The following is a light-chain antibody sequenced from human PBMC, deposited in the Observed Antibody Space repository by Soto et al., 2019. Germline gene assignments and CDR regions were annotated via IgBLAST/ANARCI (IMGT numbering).Light chain of an antibody. Sequence: DIVLTQSPGTLSLSPGDRATLSCRASQGVSTNYVAWYQQKPGQSPRLLIYGASSRAAGIPDRFSGSGSGTDFTLTISRVEPEDFAAFYCHQYGHSPYTFGQGTKLEIK. CDR1: QGVSTNY. CDR3: HQYGHSPYT. CDR2: GAS. J-gene: IGKJ2*01. V-gene: IGKV3-20*01.